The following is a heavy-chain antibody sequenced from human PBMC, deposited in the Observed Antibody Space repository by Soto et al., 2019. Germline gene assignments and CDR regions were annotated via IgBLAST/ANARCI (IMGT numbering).Heavy chain of an antibody. V-gene: IGHV3-30*18. D-gene: IGHD3-10*01. CDR2: ISYDGSNK. Sequence: GGSLRLSCAASGLTFSSDGMHWVRQAPGKGLEWVAVISYDGSNKYYVDSVKGRFTISRDNSENTLYLQMNSLRAEDTAVYYCAKALLGSGSKNYHYYYGMDVWGQGTTVTVSS. CDR1: GLTFSSDG. CDR3: AKALLGSGSKNYHYYYGMDV. J-gene: IGHJ6*02.